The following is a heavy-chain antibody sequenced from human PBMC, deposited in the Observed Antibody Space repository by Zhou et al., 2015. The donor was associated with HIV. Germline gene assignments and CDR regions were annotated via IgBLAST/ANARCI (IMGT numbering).Heavy chain of an antibody. Sequence: QVQLVESGGGVVQPGRSLRLSCAASGFTFSSYGMHWVRQAPGKGLEWVAVIWYDGSNKYYADSVKGRFTISRDNSKNTLYLQMNSLRAEDTAVYYCAREYVPGYYGSGSYLGYWGQGTLGHRSPQ. CDR1: GFTFSSYG. J-gene: IGHJ4*02. CDR3: AREYVPGYYGSGSYLGY. D-gene: IGHD3-10*01. V-gene: IGHV3-33*01. CDR2: IWYDGSNK.